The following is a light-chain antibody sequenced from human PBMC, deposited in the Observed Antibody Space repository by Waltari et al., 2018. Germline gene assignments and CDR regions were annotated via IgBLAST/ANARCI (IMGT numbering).Light chain of an antibody. CDR3: ATWDDSLNGL. Sequence: QSVLTQPPSVSGTPGQRVSISCSGSSSNIGSKSVNWYQQVPGTAPKLLIYSNKQRPSGVPDRFSGSKSGTSASLAISGLQSEDEADYCCATWDDSLNGLFGGGTRLTVL. CDR1: SSNIGSKS. J-gene: IGLJ2*01. CDR2: SNK. V-gene: IGLV1-44*01.